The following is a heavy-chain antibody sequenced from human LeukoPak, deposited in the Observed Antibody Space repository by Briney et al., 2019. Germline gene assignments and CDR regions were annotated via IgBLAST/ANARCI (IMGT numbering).Heavy chain of an antibody. V-gene: IGHV4-34*01. CDR3: YGSGSYYGPPFDY. CDR2: INHSGST. D-gene: IGHD3-10*01. J-gene: IGHJ4*02. CDR1: GGSFSGYY. Sequence: SETLSLTCAVYGGSFSGYYWSWIRQPPGKGLEWIGEINHSGSTNYNPSLKSRVTISVDTSKNQFSLKLSSVTAADTAVYYCYGSGSYYGPPFDYWGQGTLVTVSS.